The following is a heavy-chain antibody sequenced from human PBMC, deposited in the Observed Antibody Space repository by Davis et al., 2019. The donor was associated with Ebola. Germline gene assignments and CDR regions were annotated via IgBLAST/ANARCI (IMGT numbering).Heavy chain of an antibody. V-gene: IGHV3-21*01. J-gene: IGHJ6*02. Sequence: GGSLRLSCAASGFTFSSYSMNWVRQAPGKGLEWVSSISSSSSYIYYADSVKGRFTISRDNAKNSLYLKMNSLRAEDTAVYYCARDRETYYDFWSGTRGTYGMDVWGQGTTVTVSS. D-gene: IGHD3-3*01. CDR2: ISSSSSYI. CDR3: ARDRETYYDFWSGTRGTYGMDV. CDR1: GFTFSSYS.